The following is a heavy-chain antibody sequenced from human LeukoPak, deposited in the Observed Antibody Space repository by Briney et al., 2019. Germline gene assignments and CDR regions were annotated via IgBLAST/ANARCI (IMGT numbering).Heavy chain of an antibody. CDR2: ISGSGGST. J-gene: IGHJ4*02. D-gene: IGHD3-10*01. V-gene: IGHV3-23*01. CDR3: AGRGSGSYFDY. Sequence: GGSLRLSCAVTGVNFESYEMNWVRQAPGKGLEWVSAISGSGGSTYYADSVKGRFTISRDNSKNTLYLQMNSLRAEDTAVYYCAGRGSGSYFDYWGQGTLVTVSS. CDR1: GVNFESYE.